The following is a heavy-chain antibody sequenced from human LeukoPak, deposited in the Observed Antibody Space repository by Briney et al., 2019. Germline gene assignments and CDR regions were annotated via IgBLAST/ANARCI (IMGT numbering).Heavy chain of an antibody. J-gene: IGHJ4*02. CDR1: GYTFTGYY. V-gene: IGHV1-2*02. Sequence: ASVKVSFKASGYTFTGYYMHWVRQAPGQGLEWMGWINPNSGGTNYAQKFKGRVTMTRDTSISTAYMELSRLTSDDTAVYYCARDRTGESDFDYWGQGTLVTVSS. CDR3: ARDRTGESDFDY. CDR2: INPNSGGT. D-gene: IGHD7-27*01.